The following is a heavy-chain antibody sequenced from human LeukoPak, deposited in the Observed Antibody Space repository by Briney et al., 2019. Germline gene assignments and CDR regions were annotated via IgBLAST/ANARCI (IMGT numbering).Heavy chain of an antibody. J-gene: IGHJ4*02. CDR2: ISNDGRST. D-gene: IGHD2-8*02. CDR3: ARGTGNYGTY. V-gene: IGHV3-74*01. CDR1: EFTSSSFW. Sequence: GGSLRLSCVASEFTSSSFWMHWVRQAPGKGLVWVSRISNDGRSTSYADSVKGRFTISRDDATKTLYLQMNSLSAEDTAVYYCARGTGNYGTYWGQGTLVTVSS.